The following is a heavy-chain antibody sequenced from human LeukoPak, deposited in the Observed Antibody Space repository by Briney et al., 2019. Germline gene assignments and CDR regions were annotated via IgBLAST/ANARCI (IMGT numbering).Heavy chain of an antibody. D-gene: IGHD3-10*01. CDR2: ISYDGSNK. J-gene: IGHJ4*02. CDR3: AKNSGSGKGLDY. V-gene: IGHV3-30*18. Sequence: GGSLRLSCAASGFTFSSYGMHWVRQAPGKGLEWVAVISYDGSNKYYADSVKGRFTISRDNSENTLYLQMNSLRAEDTAVYYCAKNSGSGKGLDYWGQGTLVTVSS. CDR1: GFTFSSYG.